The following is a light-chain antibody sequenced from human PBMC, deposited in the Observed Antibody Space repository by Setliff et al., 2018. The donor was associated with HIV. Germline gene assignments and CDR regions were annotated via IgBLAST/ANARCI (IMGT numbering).Light chain of an antibody. Sequence: QSALTQPASVSGSPGQSITISCTGSSSDIGAYNYVSWYQQHPGKVPKVIIYDVRNRPSGVSNRFSGSKSGNTASLTISGLQAEDEADYYCSSYRTSSTYVFGTGTKVTVL. CDR1: SSDIGAYNY. CDR3: SSYRTSSTYV. CDR2: DVR. J-gene: IGLJ1*01. V-gene: IGLV2-14*01.